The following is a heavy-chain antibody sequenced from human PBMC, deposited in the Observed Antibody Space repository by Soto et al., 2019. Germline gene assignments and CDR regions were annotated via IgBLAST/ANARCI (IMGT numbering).Heavy chain of an antibody. Sequence: PSETLSPTCTVYGGSFSGYYCSWIRQPPGKGLEWSGEINHSGRTYYNPSLKSRVSISIDTPKKQFSLKLSSVTAADTALYYCARQRTTVVTQDYFDYWGQGALVTVSS. J-gene: IGHJ4*02. CDR2: INHSGRT. V-gene: IGHV4-34*01. CDR3: ARQRTTVVTQDYFDY. CDR1: GGSFSGYY. D-gene: IGHD2-21*02.